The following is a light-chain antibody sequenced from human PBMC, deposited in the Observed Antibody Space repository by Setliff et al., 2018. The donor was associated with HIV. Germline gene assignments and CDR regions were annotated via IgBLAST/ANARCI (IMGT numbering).Light chain of an antibody. V-gene: IGLV2-11*01. CDR2: DVS. CDR3: CSYAGNAYV. CDR1: SSDVGGYNY. Sequence: QSALTQPASVSGSPGQSITTACTGTSSDVGGYNYVSWYHQHPGKAPKLMISDVSKRPSGVPDRFSGSKSGNTASLTISGLQAEDEADYYCCSYAGNAYVFGAGTKVTVL. J-gene: IGLJ1*01.